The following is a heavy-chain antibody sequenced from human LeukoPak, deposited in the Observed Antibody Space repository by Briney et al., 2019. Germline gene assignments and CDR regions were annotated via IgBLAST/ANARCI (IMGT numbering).Heavy chain of an antibody. J-gene: IGHJ4*02. D-gene: IGHD6-19*01. V-gene: IGHV3-48*04. CDR1: GFTFSSYS. CDR3: ARDYSSGWYGIDY. Sequence: GGSLRLSCAASGFTFSSYSMNWVCQAPGKGLEWVSYISSSSSTIYYADSVKGRFTISRDNAKNSLYLQMNSLRAEDTAVYYCARDYSSGWYGIDYWGQGTLVTVSS. CDR2: ISSSSSTI.